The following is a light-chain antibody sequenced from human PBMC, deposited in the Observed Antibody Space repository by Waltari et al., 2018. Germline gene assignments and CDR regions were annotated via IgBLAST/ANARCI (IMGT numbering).Light chain of an antibody. Sequence: SSELTQDPAVSVALGQTVRNTGQGDSLTTYAANWYQRRPGQAPILVIFSGDDRPSGIPDRFSGSSSGDTASLTITGALAEDEADYYCNSRDPTTNAVVFGGGTRLTVL. V-gene: IGLV3-19*01. J-gene: IGLJ2*01. CDR2: SGD. CDR1: SLTTYA. CDR3: NSRDPTTNAVV.